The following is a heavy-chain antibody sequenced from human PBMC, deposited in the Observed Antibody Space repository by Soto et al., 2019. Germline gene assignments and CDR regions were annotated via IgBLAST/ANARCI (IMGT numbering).Heavy chain of an antibody. V-gene: IGHV3-64*01. CDR1: GFTFSSYA. CDR3: ARAGGVVPAEHFDY. Sequence: GGSLRLSCAASGFTFSSYAMHWVRQAPGKGLEYVSAISSNGGSTYYANSVKGRFTISRDNSKNTLYLQMGSLRAEDMAVYYCARAGGVVPAEHFDYWGQGTLVTVSS. CDR2: ISSNGGST. D-gene: IGHD2-2*01. J-gene: IGHJ4*02.